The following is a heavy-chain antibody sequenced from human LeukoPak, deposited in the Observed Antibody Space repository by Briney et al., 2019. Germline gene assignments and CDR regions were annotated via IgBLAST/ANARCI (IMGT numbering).Heavy chain of an antibody. CDR3: ARRLLTVGDGFDV. CDR2: IEWDDDK. D-gene: IGHD4-23*01. J-gene: IGHJ3*01. CDR1: GFSFDTSGMS. Sequence: ESGPTLVNPTPPLTLTCTFSGFSFDTSGMSVSWIRQTPAMALEWLAPIEWDDDKYYFTSLKARLNISKDTSRSQVVLRMTNMDPEDTATYFCARRLLTVGDGFDVWGQGTRVRGSS. V-gene: IGHV2-70*01.